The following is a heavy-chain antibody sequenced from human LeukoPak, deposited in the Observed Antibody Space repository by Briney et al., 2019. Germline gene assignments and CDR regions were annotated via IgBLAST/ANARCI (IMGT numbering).Heavy chain of an antibody. CDR3: ARDHVVASGAVAY. D-gene: IGHD2-15*01. Sequence: GGSLRLSCAASGFTFDDYGMSWVRQAPGKGLEWVSGIIWSGGSTGYADSVRGRFTTSRDNSKNTLHLQMDSLTIEDSALYYCARDHVVASGAVAYWGQGTLVTVSS. V-gene: IGHV3-20*04. J-gene: IGHJ4*02. CDR1: GFTFDDYG. CDR2: IIWSGGST.